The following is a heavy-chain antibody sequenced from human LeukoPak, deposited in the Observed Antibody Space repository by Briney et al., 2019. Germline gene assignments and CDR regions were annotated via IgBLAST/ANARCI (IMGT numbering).Heavy chain of an antibody. D-gene: IGHD4-23*01. J-gene: IGHJ4*02. Sequence: GGSLRLSCAASGFTVSSNYMSWVRQAPGKGLEWVSVIYSGGSTYYADSVKGRFTISRDNSKNTLYLQMNSLRAEDTAVYYCARGYGGDSGAFDYWGQGTLVTVSS. CDR3: ARGYGGDSGAFDY. V-gene: IGHV3-53*01. CDR1: GFTVSSNY. CDR2: IYSGGST.